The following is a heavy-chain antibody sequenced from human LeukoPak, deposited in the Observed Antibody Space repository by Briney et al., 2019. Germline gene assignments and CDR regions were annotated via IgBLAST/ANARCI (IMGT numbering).Heavy chain of an antibody. CDR1: GGSISSSSYY. J-gene: IGHJ4*02. D-gene: IGHD3-10*01. V-gene: IGHV4-39*01. CDR3: ARPSYGSLCYFDY. CDR2: IYYSGST. Sequence: SETLSLTCTVSGGSISSSSYYWGWLRQPPGKGLEWIVSIYYSGSTYYNPSLKSRVTISVYTSKNQFSLKLSSVTAADTAVYYCARPSYGSLCYFDYWGQGTLVTVSS.